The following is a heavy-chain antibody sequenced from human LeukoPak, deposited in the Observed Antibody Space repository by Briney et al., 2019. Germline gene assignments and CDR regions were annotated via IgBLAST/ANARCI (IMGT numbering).Heavy chain of an antibody. CDR1: GFTFSSYN. CDR3: ASGHYYDRSGAKWGFDY. CDR2: ISSYSSTI. Sequence: GGSLRLSCATSGFTFSSYNMNWVRQAPGKGLEWVSYISSYSSTIYYADSVKGRFTISRDNAKNSLYLQMDSLRAEDTAVYYCASGHYYDRSGAKWGFDYWGQGTLVTVSS. J-gene: IGHJ4*02. V-gene: IGHV3-48*01. D-gene: IGHD3-22*01.